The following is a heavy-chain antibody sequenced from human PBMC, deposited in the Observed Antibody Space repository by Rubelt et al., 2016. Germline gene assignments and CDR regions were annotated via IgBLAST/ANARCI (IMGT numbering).Heavy chain of an antibody. D-gene: IGHD6-13*01. CDR1: GGSFSGYY. V-gene: IGHV4-34*01. CDR3: ARGCRGGTGYSSRNLDY. CDR2: INHSGST. J-gene: IGHJ4*02. Sequence: QVQLQQWGAGLLKPSETLSLTCAVYGGSFSGYYWSWIRQPPGKGLEWIGEINHSGSTNYNPSLKSRVTISVATSKNQVSLKRRSVTAADTAVYYCARGCRGGTGYSSRNLDYWGQGTLVTVSS.